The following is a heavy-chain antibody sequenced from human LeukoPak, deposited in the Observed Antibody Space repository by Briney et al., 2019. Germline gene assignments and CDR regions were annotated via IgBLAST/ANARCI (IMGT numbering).Heavy chain of an antibody. V-gene: IGHV3-33*06. Sequence: PGTSLRLSCTAPGFTFSSYAIHWIRQAPGKGLEWVALVWHDGSNRYYSEAVKGRFTISRDNSKNTVYLQINSLRAEDTAVYYCAKEGIAVASFDYWGQGTLVTVSS. CDR1: GFTFSSYA. D-gene: IGHD6-19*01. CDR3: AKEGIAVASFDY. CDR2: VWHDGSNR. J-gene: IGHJ4*02.